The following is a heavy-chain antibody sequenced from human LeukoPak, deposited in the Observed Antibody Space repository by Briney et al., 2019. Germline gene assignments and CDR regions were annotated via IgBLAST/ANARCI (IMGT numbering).Heavy chain of an antibody. V-gene: IGHV4-59*08. J-gene: IGHJ4*02. CDR3: ARHLAPSSGYLTLDY. Sequence: PSETLSLTCTVSGGSISPYYRSWIRQPPGKGLEWIGYIYYSGSTNYNPSLKSRLTISVDTSKNQFSLKLSSVTAADTAVYYCARHLAPSSGYLTLDYWGQGTLVTVSS. CDR1: GGSISPYY. D-gene: IGHD3-22*01. CDR2: IYYSGST.